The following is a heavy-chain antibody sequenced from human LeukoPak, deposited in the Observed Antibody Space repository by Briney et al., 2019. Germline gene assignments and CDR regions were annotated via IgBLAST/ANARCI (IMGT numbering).Heavy chain of an antibody. V-gene: IGHV4-59*01. D-gene: IGHD6-13*01. J-gene: IGHJ4*02. CDR1: GGSISSYY. CDR3: ARGVYIAAAQYGY. Sequence: SETLSLTCTVSGGSISSYYWSWIRQPPGKGLEWIGYIYYNGTTNYNPSLKSRVTISVDTSKNQFSLKLSSVTAADTAVYYCARGVYIAAAQYGYWGQGTLVTVSS. CDR2: IYYNGTT.